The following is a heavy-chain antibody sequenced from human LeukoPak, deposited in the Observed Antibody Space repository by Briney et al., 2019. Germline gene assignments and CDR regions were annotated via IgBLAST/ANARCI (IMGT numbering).Heavy chain of an antibody. CDR3: AMGISDAFDI. CDR2: IYYSGST. Sequence: SQTLSLTCTVSGGSISSYYWSWIRQPPGKGLEWIGYIYYSGSTNYNPSLKSRVTISVDTSKNQFSLKPSSVTAADTAVYYCAMGISDAFDIWGQGTMVTVSS. D-gene: IGHD2-21*01. V-gene: IGHV4-59*01. CDR1: GGSISSYY. J-gene: IGHJ3*02.